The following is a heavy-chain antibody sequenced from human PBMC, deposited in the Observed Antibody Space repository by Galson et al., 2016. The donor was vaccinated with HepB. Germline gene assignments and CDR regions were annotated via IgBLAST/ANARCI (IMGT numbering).Heavy chain of an antibody. Sequence: SLRLSCAASGFAFSNYYMSWIRQAPGKGLEWILYISSIGGSIHYADSVEGRFTISRDNAKNSLYLQMYSLRAEDTAVYYCARSVGRGPAAHFDFWGQGTLVTVSS. CDR1: GFAFSNYY. CDR2: ISSIGGSI. D-gene: IGHD2-2*01. CDR3: ARSVGRGPAAHFDF. J-gene: IGHJ4*02. V-gene: IGHV3-11*01.